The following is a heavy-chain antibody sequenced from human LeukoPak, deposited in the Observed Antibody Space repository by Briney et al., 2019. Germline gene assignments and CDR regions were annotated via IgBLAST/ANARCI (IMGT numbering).Heavy chain of an antibody. D-gene: IGHD6-19*01. J-gene: IGHJ4*02. CDR1: GGSISSYY. CDR3: ASFSGWGLY. Sequence: ASETLSLTCTVSGGSISSYYWSWIRQPPGKGLEWIGYIYYSGNTNYNPSLESRVTISVDTSKNQFSLKLSSVTAADTAVYYCASFSGWGLYWGQGTLVTVSS. CDR2: IYYSGNT. V-gene: IGHV4-59*01.